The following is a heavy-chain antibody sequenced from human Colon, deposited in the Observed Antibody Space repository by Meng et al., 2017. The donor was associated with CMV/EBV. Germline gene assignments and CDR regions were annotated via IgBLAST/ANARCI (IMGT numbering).Heavy chain of an antibody. Sequence: GESLKISCAASGFTFSNYIMSWVRQAPGKGLEWVSIIFSGGTNTYYADSVKGRFTISRDNSKNTLYLQMNSLRAEDTSVYYFAKHLGVVVYYYYGMDVWGQGTTVTVSS. V-gene: IGHV3-23*03. CDR2: IFSGGTNT. D-gene: IGHD3-22*01. J-gene: IGHJ6*02. CDR1: GFTFSNYI. CDR3: AKHLGVVVYYYYGMDV.